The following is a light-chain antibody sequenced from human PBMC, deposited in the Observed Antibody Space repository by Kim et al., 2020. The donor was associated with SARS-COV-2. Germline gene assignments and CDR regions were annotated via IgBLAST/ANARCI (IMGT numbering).Light chain of an antibody. V-gene: IGLV3-1*01. CDR2: QDT. J-gene: IGLJ2*01. CDR1: NLGDKY. CDR3: QAWDSNNVV. Sequence: VSPGQTASITCSGDNLGDKYVCWYQQKPGQSPVVVIYQDTKRPSGIPERFSGSNSGNTATLTISGTQAMDEADYYCQAWDSNNVVFGGGTQLTVL.